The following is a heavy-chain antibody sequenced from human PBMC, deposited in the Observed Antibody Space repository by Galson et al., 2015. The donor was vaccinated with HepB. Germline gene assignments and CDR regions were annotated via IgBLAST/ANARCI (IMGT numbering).Heavy chain of an antibody. Sequence: SLRLSCAASGFTFSSYSMNWVRQAPGKGLEWVSSISSSSSYIYYADSVKGRFTISRDNAKNSLYLQMNSLRAEDTAVYYCHFTVTAPRYYYYMEVWGKGTTGTVSS. J-gene: IGHJ6*03. CDR1: GFTFSSYS. V-gene: IGHV3-21*01. CDR3: HFTVTAPRYYYYMEV. CDR2: ISSSSSYI. D-gene: IGHD4-17*01.